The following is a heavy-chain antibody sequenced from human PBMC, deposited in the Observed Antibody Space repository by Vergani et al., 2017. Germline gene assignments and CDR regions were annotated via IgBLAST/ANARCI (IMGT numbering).Heavy chain of an antibody. CDR3: ASSGYSYEYYFDY. J-gene: IGHJ4*02. D-gene: IGHD5-18*01. CDR2: IYHSGST. CDR1: GYSISSGYY. V-gene: IGHV4-38-2*01. Sequence: QVQLQESGPGLVKPSETLSLTCAVSGYSISSGYYWGWIRQPPGKGLEWIGSIYHSGSTYYNPSLKSRVTISVDTSKNQFSLKLSSVTAADTAVYYCASSGYSYEYYFDYWGLGTLVTVSS.